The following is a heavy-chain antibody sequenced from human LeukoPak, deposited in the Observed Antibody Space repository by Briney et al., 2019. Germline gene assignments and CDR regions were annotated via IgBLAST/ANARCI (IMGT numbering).Heavy chain of an antibody. Sequence: ASVKVSCKASGYTFTGYYMHWVRQAPGQGLEWMGWINPNSGGTNYAQKFQGWVTMTRDTSISTAYMELSRLRSDDTAVYYCATGRYSSSSRDFDYWGQGTLVTVSP. V-gene: IGHV1-2*04. D-gene: IGHD6-6*01. CDR3: ATGRYSSSSRDFDY. CDR1: GYTFTGYY. J-gene: IGHJ4*02. CDR2: INPNSGGT.